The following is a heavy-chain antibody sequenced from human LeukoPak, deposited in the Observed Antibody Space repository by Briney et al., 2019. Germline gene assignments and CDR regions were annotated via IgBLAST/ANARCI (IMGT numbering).Heavy chain of an antibody. V-gene: IGHV3-23*01. J-gene: IGHJ5*02. CDR1: GFTFSSRA. D-gene: IGHD3-10*01. Sequence: GGSLRLSCAASGFTFSSRAMSWVRQAPGKGLEWVSVISGSGGTTYYADSVKGRFTISRDNSKNTLYLQMNSLRAEDTAVYYCAKDPRGPYYGSGSYYYPWGQGTLVTVSS. CDR3: AKDPRGPYYGSGSYYYP. CDR2: ISGSGGTT.